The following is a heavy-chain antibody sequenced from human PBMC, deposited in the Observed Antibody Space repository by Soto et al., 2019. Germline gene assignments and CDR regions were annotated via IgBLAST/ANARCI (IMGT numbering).Heavy chain of an antibody. J-gene: IGHJ4*02. CDR1: GIRFDDYA. D-gene: IGHD2-8*01. CDR3: AKDTAPGFYDANGHLDY. CDR2: INWDSGDI. Sequence: VQLVESGGGLVQPGRSRRLSCVVSGIRFDDYAMHWVRQVPGKGLEWVSGINWDSGDIGYADSVKGRFTISRDNAKNSLYLQMNSLRTDDTALYYCAKDTAPGFYDANGHLDYWGQGTPVTVSS. V-gene: IGHV3-9*01.